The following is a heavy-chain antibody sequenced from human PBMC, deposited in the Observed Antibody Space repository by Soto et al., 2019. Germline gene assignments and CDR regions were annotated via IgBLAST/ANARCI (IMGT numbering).Heavy chain of an antibody. CDR2: IYHSGST. Sequence: PSETLSLTCAVSGGSISSGGYSWSWIRQPPGKGLEWIGYIYHSGSTYYNPSLKSRVTISVDRSKNQFSLKLSSVTAADTAVYYCSRVMLELPNSFDPWGQGTLVTVSS. J-gene: IGHJ5*02. CDR3: SRVMLELPNSFDP. CDR1: GGSISSGGYS. V-gene: IGHV4-30-2*01. D-gene: IGHD1-7*01.